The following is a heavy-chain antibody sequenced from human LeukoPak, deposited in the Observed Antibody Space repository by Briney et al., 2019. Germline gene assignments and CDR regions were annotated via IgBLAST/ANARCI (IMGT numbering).Heavy chain of an antibody. D-gene: IGHD3-22*01. CDR3: ASDYYDSSVRSPLGYFDY. CDR2: ISYDGSNK. Sequence: GGSLRLSSAASGFTFSSYAMHWVRQAPGKGLEWVAVISYDGSNKYYADSVKGRFTISRDNSKNTLYLRMNSLRAEDTAVYYCASDYYDSSVRSPLGYFDYWGQGTLVTVSS. CDR1: GFTFSSYA. V-gene: IGHV3-30-3*01. J-gene: IGHJ4*02.